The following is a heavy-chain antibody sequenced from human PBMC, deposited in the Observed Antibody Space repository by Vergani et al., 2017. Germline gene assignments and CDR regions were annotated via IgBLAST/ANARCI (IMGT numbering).Heavy chain of an antibody. CDR3: AKEEVGATRFDY. CDR1: GFTFTNYG. Sequence: QVQLVESGGGVVQPGGSLRLSCAAPGFTFTNYGMHWVRQAPGKGLEWVAFIRYDGSNKYFADSVKGRFTISRDNSKNTLYLQMNSLRPEDTAVYYCAKEEVGATRFDYWGQGTLVTVSS. D-gene: IGHD1-26*01. J-gene: IGHJ4*02. CDR2: IRYDGSNK. V-gene: IGHV3-30*02.